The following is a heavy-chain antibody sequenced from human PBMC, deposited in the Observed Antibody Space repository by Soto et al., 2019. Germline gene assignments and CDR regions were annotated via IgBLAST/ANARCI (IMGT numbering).Heavy chain of an antibody. CDR1: GGSFSGYY. Sequence: SETLSLTCAVYGGSFSGYYWSWIRQPPGKGLEWIGEINHSGSTNYNPSLKSRVTISVDTSKNQFSLKLSSVTAADTAVYYCARGGGAAAGKYNWFDPWGQGTLVTVSS. CDR2: INHSGST. D-gene: IGHD6-13*01. J-gene: IGHJ5*02. CDR3: ARGGGAAAGKYNWFDP. V-gene: IGHV4-34*01.